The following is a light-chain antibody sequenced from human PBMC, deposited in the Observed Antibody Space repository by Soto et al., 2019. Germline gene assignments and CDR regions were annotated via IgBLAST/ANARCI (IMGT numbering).Light chain of an antibody. CDR3: QTWSTDIRV. CDR1: SGHNSYA. CDR2: LNSDGSH. V-gene: IGLV4-69*01. Sequence: QLVLTQPPSASASLGASVKLTFTLSSGHNSYAIAWHQQQPEKGPRYLMKLNSDGSHSKGDGIPDRFSGSSSGAERYLTISSLQSEDEADYYCQTWSTDIRVFGGGTKLTVL. J-gene: IGLJ3*02.